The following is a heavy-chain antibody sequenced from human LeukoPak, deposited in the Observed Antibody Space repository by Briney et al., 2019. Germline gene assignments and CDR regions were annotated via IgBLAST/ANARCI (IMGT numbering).Heavy chain of an antibody. V-gene: IGHV4-61*05. Sequence: SETLSLTCTVSGGSISSSSYYWGWIRQPPGKGLEWIGYIYYSGSTNYNPSLKSRVTISVDTSKNQFSLKLSSVTAADTAVYYCARGGACSSSTLGFDYWGQGTLVTVSS. CDR2: IYYSGST. CDR1: GGSISSSSYY. J-gene: IGHJ4*02. D-gene: IGHD6-13*01. CDR3: ARGGACSSSTLGFDY.